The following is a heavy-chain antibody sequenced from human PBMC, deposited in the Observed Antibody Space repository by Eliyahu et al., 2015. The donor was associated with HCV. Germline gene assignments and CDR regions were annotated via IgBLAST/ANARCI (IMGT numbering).Heavy chain of an antibody. CDR2: INHSGST. Sequence: QVQLQQWGAGLLKPSETLSLTCXVYGGSFSGYYWSWIRQPPGKGLEWIGEINHSGSTHYKPSLKSRVTISVDTSKNQFSLKLSSVTAADTAVYYCARTRVVPAKGFSDYWGQGTLVTVSS. D-gene: IGHD2-2*01. J-gene: IGHJ4*02. CDR3: ARTRVVPAKGFSDY. V-gene: IGHV4-34*01. CDR1: GGSFSGYY.